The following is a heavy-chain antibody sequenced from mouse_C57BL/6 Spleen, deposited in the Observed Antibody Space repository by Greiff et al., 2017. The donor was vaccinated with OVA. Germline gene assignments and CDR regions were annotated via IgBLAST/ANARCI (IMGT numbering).Heavy chain of an antibody. D-gene: IGHD1-1*01. V-gene: IGHV1-18*01. J-gene: IGHJ2*01. CDR3: ARGGTSLYGSENFDY. CDR2: INPNNGGT. Sequence: EVQLQQSGPELVKPGASVKIPCKASGYTFTDYNMDWVKQSHGKSLEWIGDINPNNGGTIYNQKFKGKATLTVDKSSSTAYMELRSLTSEDTAVYYCARGGTSLYGSENFDYWGQGTTLTVSS. CDR1: GYTFTDYN.